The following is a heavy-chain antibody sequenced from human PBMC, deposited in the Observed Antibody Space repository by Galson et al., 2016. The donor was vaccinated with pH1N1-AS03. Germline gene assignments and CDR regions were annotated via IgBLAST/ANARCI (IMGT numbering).Heavy chain of an antibody. V-gene: IGHV1-46*03. D-gene: IGHD1-1*01. J-gene: IGHJ5*02. CDR2: INPSGGST. CDR1: GYIFGSYY. CDR3: ARGGNILHWDDGGHWLDP. Sequence: SVKVSCKASGYIFGSYYLHWVRQAPGQGLEWMGIINPSGGSTTYPQKFQGRVTMTTDASTSTVYMELTTLGSDDTGVYYCARGGNILHWDDGGHWLDPWGQGTLVPVTS.